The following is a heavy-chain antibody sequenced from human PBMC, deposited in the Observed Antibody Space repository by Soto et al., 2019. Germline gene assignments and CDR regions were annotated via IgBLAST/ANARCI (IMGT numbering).Heavy chain of an antibody. J-gene: IGHJ4*02. V-gene: IGHV4-39*01. CDR2: IYYTEGT. Sequence: PSETLSLTCTVSGASITSNSYWAWMRQPPGKGLEWIGSIYYTEGTSSNPSLRSRVTMSVDTSNNQFSLSLSSVTAADTAVYYCARHERSRGYLYSDYASGYEWGEGALATVSS. CDR1: GASITSNSY. D-gene: IGHD5-12*01. CDR3: ARHERSRGYLYSDYASGYE.